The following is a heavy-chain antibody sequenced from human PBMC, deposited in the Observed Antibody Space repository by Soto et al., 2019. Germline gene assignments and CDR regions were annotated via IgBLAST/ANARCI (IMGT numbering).Heavy chain of an antibody. Sequence: SETLSLTCTVSGGSISSGGYYWSWIRQHPGKGLEWIGYIYYSGSTYYNPSLKSRVTISVDTSKKQFSLKLRSVTAADTAVYYCVRDGTKTLRDWFDPWGQGISVTVSS. V-gene: IGHV4-31*03. CDR1: GGSISSGGYY. CDR3: VRDGTKTLRDWFDP. CDR2: IYYSGST. J-gene: IGHJ5*02. D-gene: IGHD1-1*01.